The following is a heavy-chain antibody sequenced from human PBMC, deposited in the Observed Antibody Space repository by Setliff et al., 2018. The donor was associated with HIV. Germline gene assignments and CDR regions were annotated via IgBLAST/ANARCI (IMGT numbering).Heavy chain of an antibody. J-gene: IGHJ6*02. D-gene: IGHD3-3*01. CDR2: ISIGSGGAI. CDR1: GFTFRNYN. CDR3: ARDYLYYNLYNGSPVYGIDV. Sequence: GGALRLSCAASGFTFRNYNFNWVRQAPGRGLEWVSSISIGSGGAIDYADSVQGRFTISRDNSKNSLLLQLNSLRVEDTAVYYCARDYLYYNLYNGSPVYGIDVWGQGTTVTVSS. V-gene: IGHV3-21*01.